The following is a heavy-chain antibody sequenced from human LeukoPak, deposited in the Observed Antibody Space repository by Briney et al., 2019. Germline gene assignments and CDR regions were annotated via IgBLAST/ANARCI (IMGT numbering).Heavy chain of an antibody. CDR2: VNLQGFT. CDR1: GGSVTSTNY. J-gene: IGHJ3*01. D-gene: IGHD4-23*01. CDR3: AKDPNGDYVGAFDF. V-gene: IGHV4-4*02. Sequence: SGTLSLTCVVSGGSVTSTNYWTWVRQPPGKGLEWIGEVNLQGFTNYNPSLMGRVAISVDTSENHISLQLTSVTAADTAVYYCAKDPNGDYVGAFDFWGQGTLVTVSS.